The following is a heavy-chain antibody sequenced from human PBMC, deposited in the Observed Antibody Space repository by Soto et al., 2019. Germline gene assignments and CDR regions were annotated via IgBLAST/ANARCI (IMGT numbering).Heavy chain of an antibody. CDR3: ARGLSGYDLVAFDY. Sequence: SETLSLTCAVYGVSFSGYYWSWIRQPPGKGLEWIGEINHSGSTNYNPSLKSRVTISVDTSKNQFSLKLSSVTAADTAVYYCARGLSGYDLVAFDYWGQGTLVTV. D-gene: IGHD5-12*01. CDR1: GVSFSGYY. V-gene: IGHV4-34*01. CDR2: INHSGST. J-gene: IGHJ4*02.